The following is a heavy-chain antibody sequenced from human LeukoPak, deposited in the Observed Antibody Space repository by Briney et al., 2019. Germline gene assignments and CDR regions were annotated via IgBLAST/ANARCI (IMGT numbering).Heavy chain of an antibody. CDR1: GDSVSSNGAT. V-gene: IGHV6-1*01. Sequence: SQTLSLTCAISGDSVSSNGATWNWIRQSPSRGLEWLGRTYYRSKWYNDYASSVKGRITVNPDTSKNLFSLHLNSVTPEDTAVYYCAAKASYFDSWGQGTLVTVSS. D-gene: IGHD2-15*01. J-gene: IGHJ4*02. CDR3: AAKASYFDS. CDR2: TYYRSKWYN.